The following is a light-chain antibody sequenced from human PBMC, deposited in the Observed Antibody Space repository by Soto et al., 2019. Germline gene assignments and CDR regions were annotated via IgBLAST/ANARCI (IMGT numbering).Light chain of an antibody. CDR1: SSDVGGYNY. J-gene: IGLJ1*01. Sequence: SVLTQPASVSWSPGQSITISCTGTSSDVGGYNYVSWYQHHPGKAPKLMIYDVSNRPSGVSNRFSGSKSGNTASLSISGLQPEDDADYYCSSYRTIITRQIVCGTGTKVTVL. V-gene: IGLV2-14*03. CDR3: SSYRTIITRQIV. CDR2: DVS.